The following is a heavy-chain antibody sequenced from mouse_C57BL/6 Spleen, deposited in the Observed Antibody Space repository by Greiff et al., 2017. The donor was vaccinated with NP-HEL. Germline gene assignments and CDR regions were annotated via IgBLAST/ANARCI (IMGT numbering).Heavy chain of an antibody. CDR1: GYTFTSYW. J-gene: IGHJ4*01. CDR2: IDPSDSYT. D-gene: IGHD1-1*01. CDR3: ARLLRAYARDY. Sequence: QVQLQQPGAELVMPGASVKLSCKASGYTFTSYWMHWVKQRPGQGLEWIGEIDPSDSYTNYNQKFKGKSTLTVDKSSSTAYMQLSSLTSEDAAVYYCARLLRAYARDYWGQGTSVTVSS. V-gene: IGHV1-69*01.